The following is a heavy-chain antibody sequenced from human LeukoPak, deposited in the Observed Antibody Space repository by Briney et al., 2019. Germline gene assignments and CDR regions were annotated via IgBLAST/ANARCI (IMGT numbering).Heavy chain of an antibody. CDR3: ARDSKGVLSHFDI. V-gene: IGHV3-66*01. CDR2: IYSGGST. CDR1: GFTVSSNY. D-gene: IGHD2-15*01. Sequence: GGSPRLSCAASGFTVSSNYMSWVRQAPGKGLEWVSVIYSGGSTYYADSVKGRFTISRDNSKNTLYLQMNSLRAEDTAVYYCARDSKGVLSHFDIWGQGTMVTVSS. J-gene: IGHJ3*02.